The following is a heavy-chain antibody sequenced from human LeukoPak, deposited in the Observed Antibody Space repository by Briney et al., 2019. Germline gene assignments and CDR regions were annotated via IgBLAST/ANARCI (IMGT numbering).Heavy chain of an antibody. V-gene: IGHV4-61*10. Sequence: SQTLSLTCTVSGGSISSGSYYWSWIRQPAGKGLEWIGYIYYGESTNYNPSLKSRVTISVDTSKNQFSLKLSSVTAADTAVYYCARAQYSSSSHYHYYYMDVWGKGTTVTVSS. J-gene: IGHJ6*03. CDR1: GGSISSGSYY. D-gene: IGHD6-6*01. CDR3: ARAQYSSSSHYHYYYMDV. CDR2: IYYGEST.